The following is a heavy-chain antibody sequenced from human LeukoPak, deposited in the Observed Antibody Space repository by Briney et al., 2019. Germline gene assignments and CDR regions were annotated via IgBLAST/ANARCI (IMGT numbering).Heavy chain of an antibody. Sequence: ASVKVSCKAPGYTLSKLSIHWVRQPSGKGLEWMGAFDPEDGETIYAQEFQGRATMTADTSTDTAYMELSSLTSDDTAVYYCVTDPYPPPDANNFEPQGAYWGQGTLVPVSS. CDR3: VTDPYPPPDANNFEPQGAY. CDR2: FDPEDGET. V-gene: IGHV1-24*01. J-gene: IGHJ4*02. D-gene: IGHD5-24*01. CDR1: GYTLSKLS.